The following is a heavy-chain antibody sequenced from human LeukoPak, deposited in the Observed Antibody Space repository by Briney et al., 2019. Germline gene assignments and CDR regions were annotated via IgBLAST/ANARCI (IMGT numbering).Heavy chain of an antibody. CDR2: IYYSGST. CDR3: AGDRIAAAKGDPYYYYGMDV. V-gene: IGHV4-59*01. D-gene: IGHD6-13*01. J-gene: IGHJ6*02. Sequence: SETLSLTCTVSGGSISSYYWSWIRQPPGKGLEWIGYIYYSGSTNYNPSLKSRVTISVDTSKNQFSLKLSSVTAADTAVYYCAGDRIAAAKGDPYYYYGMDVWGQGTTVTVSS. CDR1: GGSISSYY.